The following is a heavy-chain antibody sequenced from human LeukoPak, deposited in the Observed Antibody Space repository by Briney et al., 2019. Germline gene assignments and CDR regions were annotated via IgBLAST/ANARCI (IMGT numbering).Heavy chain of an antibody. CDR3: GRDALVGYFSYYYMDV. Sequence: SETLSFTCTVSGGSISSHYWTWIRQSPVKGLEWIVDISNSATTSYNPSLKSRVTISIDTSKNQFSLKLSSVTAADTAVYYCGRDALVGYFSYYYMDVWGKGTTVTVSS. V-gene: IGHV4-59*11. D-gene: IGHD2-15*01. J-gene: IGHJ6*03. CDR1: GGSISSHY. CDR2: ISNSATT.